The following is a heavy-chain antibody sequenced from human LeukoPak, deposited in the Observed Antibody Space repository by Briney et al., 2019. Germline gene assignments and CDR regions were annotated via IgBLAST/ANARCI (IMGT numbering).Heavy chain of an antibody. CDR2: ISNNGGST. V-gene: IGHV3-64*01. J-gene: IGHJ4*02. Sequence: TGGSLRLSCAASGFPSSSYAMHWVRQAPGKGLELVSTISNNGGSTYFANSVKGRFTISRDNSKNTLFLQMGSLRPEDMAVYYCARDPHCDTTTCLSYFDYWGRGTLVTVSS. D-gene: IGHD2-2*01. CDR1: GFPSSSYA. CDR3: ARDPHCDTTTCLSYFDY.